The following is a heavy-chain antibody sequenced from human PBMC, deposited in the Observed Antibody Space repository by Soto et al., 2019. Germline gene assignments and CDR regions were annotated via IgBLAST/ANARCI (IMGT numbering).Heavy chain of an antibody. CDR3: ARHPTLTEYYVDY. D-gene: IGHD4-17*01. CDR1: GGSISSYY. CDR2: IYYSGST. V-gene: IGHV4-59*08. Sequence: QVQLQESGPGLVKPSETLALTCTVSGGSISSYYWSWIRQPPGKGLEWIGYIYYSGSTNYNPSLTSRVPISVDTSKNQCSLTLSSVTAADTDVYYCARHPTLTEYYVDYWGQGTLVTVSS. J-gene: IGHJ4*02.